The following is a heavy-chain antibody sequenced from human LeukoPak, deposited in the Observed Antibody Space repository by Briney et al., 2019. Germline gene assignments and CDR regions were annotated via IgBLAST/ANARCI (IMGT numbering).Heavy chain of an antibody. D-gene: IGHD5-12*01. J-gene: IGHJ6*03. Sequence: ASVKVSCKASGGTFSSYAISWVRQAPGQGLGWMGGIIPIPGTANYAQKFQGRVTITTDESTSTAYMELSSLRSEDTAVYYCARALRGYSGFHYYYYYMDVWGKGTTVTVSS. CDR3: ARALRGYSGFHYYYYYMDV. CDR2: IIPIPGTA. CDR1: GGTFSSYA. V-gene: IGHV1-69*05.